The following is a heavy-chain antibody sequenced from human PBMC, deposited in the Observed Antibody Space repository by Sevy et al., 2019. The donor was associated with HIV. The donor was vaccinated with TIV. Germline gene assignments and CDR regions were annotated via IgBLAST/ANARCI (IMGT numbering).Heavy chain of an antibody. J-gene: IGHJ4*02. D-gene: IGHD6-19*01. CDR3: AEVGVGCSEFFGH. CDR1: GYIFSDYH. V-gene: IGHV1-2*02. Sequence: ASVKVSCKASGYIFSDYHIHWARQAPGQRLEWMGWINGKSGDTEYAEKFQGRVTMSRDTSISTAYMELTRLQSDDTAVYYCAEVGVGCSEFFGHWGQGTLVTVSS. CDR2: INGKSGDT.